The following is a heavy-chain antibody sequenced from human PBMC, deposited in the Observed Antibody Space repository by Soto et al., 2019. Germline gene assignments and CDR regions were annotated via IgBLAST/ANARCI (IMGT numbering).Heavy chain of an antibody. D-gene: IGHD3-3*01. CDR3: ARDQHYDFWSGNNDAFDI. CDR1: GFTFSSYS. V-gene: IGHV3-48*02. J-gene: IGHJ3*02. CDR2: ISSSSSTI. Sequence: GGSLRLSCAASGFTFSSYSMNWVRQAPGKGLEWVSYISSSSSTIYYADAVKCRFSISRDNAKNSLYLQMNSLRDEDTAVYYCARDQHYDFWSGNNDAFDIWGQGTMVTVSS.